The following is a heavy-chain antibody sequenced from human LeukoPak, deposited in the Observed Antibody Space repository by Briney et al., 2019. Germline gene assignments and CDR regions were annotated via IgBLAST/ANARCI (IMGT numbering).Heavy chain of an antibody. CDR1: GFTFSSYG. J-gene: IGHJ4*02. CDR2: IWYDGSNK. Sequence: GGSLRLSCAASGFTFSSYGMHWVRQAPGKGLEWVAVIWYDGSNKYYADSVKGRFTISRDNSKNTLYLQMNSLRAEDTAVYYCAKDRWELLSSLDYWGQGTLVTVSS. CDR3: AKDRWELLSSLDY. D-gene: IGHD1-26*01. V-gene: IGHV3-33*06.